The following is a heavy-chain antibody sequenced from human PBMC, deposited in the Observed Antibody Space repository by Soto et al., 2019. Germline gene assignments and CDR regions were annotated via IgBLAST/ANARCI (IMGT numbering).Heavy chain of an antibody. J-gene: IGHJ4*02. V-gene: IGHV4-31*03. CDR3: TREYTYGSNFFDC. CDR1: GGSISSSAYY. Sequence: QVQLQESGPGLEKPSQTLSLTSTVSGGSISSSAYYWRWIRQHPGKGLEWIGYISHSGSTYYNPSLKSRVIISVDTSKNQFSLSLTSVTAADTAVYYCTREYTYGSNFFDCWGQGALVTVSS. D-gene: IGHD5-18*01. CDR2: ISHSGST.